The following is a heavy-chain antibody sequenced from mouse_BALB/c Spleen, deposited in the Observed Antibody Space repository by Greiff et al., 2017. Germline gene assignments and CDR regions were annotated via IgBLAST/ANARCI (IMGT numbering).Heavy chain of an antibody. CDR2: ISTYSGNT. J-gene: IGHJ4*01. V-gene: IGHV1S137*01. CDR3: ESESGYYDAMDY. D-gene: IGHD1-3*01. Sequence: QVQLKQSGAELVRPGVSVKISCKGSGYTFTDYSMHWVKQRPAKSLEWIGVISTYSGNTNYNQKFKGKATMTVDKSSSTAYMELARLTSKDSAIEYYESESGYYDAMDYWGQGTSVTVSS. CDR1: GYTFTDYS.